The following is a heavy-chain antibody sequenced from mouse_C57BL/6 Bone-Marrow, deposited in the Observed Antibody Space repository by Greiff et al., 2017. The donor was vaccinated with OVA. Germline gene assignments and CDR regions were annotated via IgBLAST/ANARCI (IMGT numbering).Heavy chain of an antibody. Sequence: VKLVESGAELVRPGASVTLSCKASGYTFTDYEMHWVKQTPVHGLEWIGAIDPETGGTAYNQKFKGKAILTADKSSSTAYMELRSLTSEDSAVYYCTRSDWDHYYAMDYWGQGTSVTVSS. CDR3: TRSDWDHYYAMDY. V-gene: IGHV1-15*01. CDR1: GYTFTDYE. CDR2: IDPETGGT. J-gene: IGHJ4*01. D-gene: IGHD4-1*01.